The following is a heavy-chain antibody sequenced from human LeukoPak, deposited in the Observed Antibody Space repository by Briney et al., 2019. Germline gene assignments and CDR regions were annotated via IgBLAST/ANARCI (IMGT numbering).Heavy chain of an antibody. V-gene: IGHV4-34*01. D-gene: IGHD6-19*01. CDR1: GGSFSGYY. CDR3: ARGYVAVADY. Sequence: PSETLSLTCAVYGGSFSGYYWSWIRQPPGKGLEWIGEINHSGSTNYNPSLKSRVTISVDTSKNQFSLKLSSVTAVDTAVYYCARGYVAVADYWGQGTLVTVSS. J-gene: IGHJ4*02. CDR2: INHSGST.